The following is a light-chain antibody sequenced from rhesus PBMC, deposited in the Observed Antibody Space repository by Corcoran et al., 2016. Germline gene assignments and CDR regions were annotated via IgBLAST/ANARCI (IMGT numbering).Light chain of an antibody. CDR3: QQYNSAPFT. V-gene: IGKV1-21*01. CDR1: QGISSW. Sequence: DIQMTQSPSSLSASVGDRVTITCRASQGISSWFAWYQQKPGKAPKLLIYKASSLQSGVPSRVSGRGSGTDFTLTISSLQPEDFATYYCQQYNSAPFTFGPGTKLDIK. J-gene: IGKJ3*01. CDR2: KAS.